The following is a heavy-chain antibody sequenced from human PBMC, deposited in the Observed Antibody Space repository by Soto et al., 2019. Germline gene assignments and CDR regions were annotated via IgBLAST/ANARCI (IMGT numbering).Heavy chain of an antibody. D-gene: IGHD3-9*01. Sequence: EVQLVESGGDLVQRGGSLRLSCAASGFPFSSYWMHWVRHTPGKGLDWVARIRGDGVTTYYADSVTGRFTVSRDNAKNTLCLQISGLRAEDTAVYYCGREYYGLLTGYYTDYWGQGTLVSVSS. CDR1: GFPFSSYW. V-gene: IGHV3-74*01. J-gene: IGHJ4*02. CDR3: GREYYGLLTGYYTDY. CDR2: IRGDGVTT.